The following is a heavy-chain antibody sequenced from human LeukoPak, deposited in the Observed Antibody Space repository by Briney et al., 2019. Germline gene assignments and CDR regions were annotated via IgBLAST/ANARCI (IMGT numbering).Heavy chain of an antibody. J-gene: IGHJ3*02. Sequence: PGGSLRLSCATSGFTFSDHSMYWVRQAPGKGLEWVGRTRSKPYSYTTQYAASVKGRFTILRDDSKNSLYLQMTSLKPEDTAVYYCVRSVTASTTGEIWGQGTMVTVSS. CDR3: VRSVTASTTGEI. CDR2: TRSKPYSYTT. V-gene: IGHV3-72*01. CDR1: GFTFSDHS. D-gene: IGHD2-21*02.